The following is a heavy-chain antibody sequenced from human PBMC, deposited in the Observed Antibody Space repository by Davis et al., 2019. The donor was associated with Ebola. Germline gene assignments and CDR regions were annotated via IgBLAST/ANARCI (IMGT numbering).Heavy chain of an antibody. CDR2: IRSNGIIP. V-gene: IGHV3-23*01. Sequence: GGSLRLSCTASGFKFKNYVMSWVRQAPGKGLEWVSGIRSNGIIPDSADSVRGRFTISRDTSNNILYLQMNSLRAEDTAIYYCAKGNRNLFYSDSGLDSWGQGTLVTVSS. J-gene: IGHJ4*02. D-gene: IGHD3-22*01. CDR1: GFKFKNYV. CDR3: AKGNRNLFYSDSGLDS.